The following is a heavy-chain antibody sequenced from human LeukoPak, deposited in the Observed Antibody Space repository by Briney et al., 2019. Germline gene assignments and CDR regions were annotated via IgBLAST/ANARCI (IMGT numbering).Heavy chain of an antibody. CDR3: ARGQQWLGPVDY. D-gene: IGHD6-19*01. J-gene: IGHJ4*02. V-gene: IGHV3-74*01. Sequence: PGGSLRLSCAASGFTFSSYWMHWVRQAPGKGLVWVSRINSDGSSTSYADSVKGRFTISRDNAKNTLYLQMNSLRAEDTAVYYCARGQQWLGPVDYWGQGTLVTVSS. CDR1: GFTFSSYW. CDR2: INSDGSST.